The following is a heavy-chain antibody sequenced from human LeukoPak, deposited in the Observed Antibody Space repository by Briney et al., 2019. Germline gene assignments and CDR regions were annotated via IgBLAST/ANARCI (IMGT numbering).Heavy chain of an antibody. CDR2: ISISGDTR. D-gene: IGHD3-10*01. CDR3: ARGLWFGQLSLFDY. V-gene: IGHV3-48*03. CDR1: EFAFRSYE. J-gene: IGHJ4*02. Sequence: PGGSLRLSCVASEFAFRSYEMNWVRQAPGKGLEWVSFISISGDTRYYADSVKGRFTISRDNAKNSLYLQMNSLRAEDTAIYYCARGLWFGQLSLFDYWGQGTLVTVSS.